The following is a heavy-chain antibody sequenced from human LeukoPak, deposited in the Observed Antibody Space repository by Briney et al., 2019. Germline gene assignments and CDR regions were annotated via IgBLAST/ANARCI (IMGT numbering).Heavy chain of an antibody. D-gene: IGHD3-3*01. V-gene: IGHV4-39*01. CDR2: IYYSGST. Sequence: PSETLSLTCTVSGGSISSSSYYWGWIRQPPGKGLEWIGSIYYSGSTYYNPSLKSRVTISVDTSKNQFSLKLSSVTAADTAVYYCARLIAPIFGVIWGQGTLVTVSS. CDR3: ARLIAPIFGVI. CDR1: GGSISSSSYY. J-gene: IGHJ4*02.